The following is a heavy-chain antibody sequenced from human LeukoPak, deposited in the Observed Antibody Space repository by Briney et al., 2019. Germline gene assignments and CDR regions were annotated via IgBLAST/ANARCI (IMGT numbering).Heavy chain of an antibody. CDR1: GGSIGKTSYY. J-gene: IGHJ4*02. Sequence: SETLSLTCTVSGGSIGKTSYYWGWIRQPPGKGLEWIGNIYYSGTTYYNPSLKSRVTISVDTSKNQISLTLNSVTAADTAVYFCARFKQLGRSFDSWGLGSLVTVSS. CDR3: ARFKQLGRSFDS. D-gene: IGHD1-1*01. CDR2: IYYSGTT. V-gene: IGHV4-39*07.